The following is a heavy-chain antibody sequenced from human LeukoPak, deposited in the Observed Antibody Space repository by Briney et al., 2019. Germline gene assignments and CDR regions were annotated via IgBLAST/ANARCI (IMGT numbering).Heavy chain of an antibody. J-gene: IGHJ5*02. Sequence: GGSLRLSCVASGVTFDTYAMSWVRQAPGKGLEWVSTISASGGTTNYADSVKGRFTISRDNSKNTLYLQMNSLRAEDTAVYYCAKDTRAAGTRWFDPWGQGTLVTVSS. D-gene: IGHD6-13*01. CDR3: AKDTRAAGTRWFDP. CDR2: ISASGGTT. CDR1: GVTFDTYA. V-gene: IGHV3-23*01.